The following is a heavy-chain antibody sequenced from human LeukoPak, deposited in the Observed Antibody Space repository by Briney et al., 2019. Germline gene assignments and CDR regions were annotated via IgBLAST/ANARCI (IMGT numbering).Heavy chain of an antibody. Sequence: GGSLRLSCAASGFTFSSYAMSWVRQAPGQGLEWVSAISDGAGSTYYADSVKGRFTISRDNSKNTLYLQMNSLRADDTAVYYCAKRIEYSSSSAYFDFWGQGTLVAVSS. V-gene: IGHV3-23*01. CDR1: GFTFSSYA. CDR2: ISDGAGST. D-gene: IGHD6-6*01. CDR3: AKRIEYSSSSAYFDF. J-gene: IGHJ4*02.